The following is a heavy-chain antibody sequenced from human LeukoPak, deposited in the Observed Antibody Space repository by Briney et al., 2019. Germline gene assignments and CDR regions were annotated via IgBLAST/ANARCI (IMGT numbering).Heavy chain of an antibody. CDR2: IIPIFGTA. CDR1: GYTFTGYY. Sequence: GASVKASCKASGYTFTGYYMHWVRQAPGQGLEWMGGIIPIFGTANYAQKFQGRVTITTDESTSTAYMELSSLRSEDTAVYYCARSLGNCSSTSCYLYYYYMDVWGKGTTVTVSS. D-gene: IGHD2-2*01. V-gene: IGHV1-69*05. J-gene: IGHJ6*03. CDR3: ARSLGNCSSTSCYLYYYYMDV.